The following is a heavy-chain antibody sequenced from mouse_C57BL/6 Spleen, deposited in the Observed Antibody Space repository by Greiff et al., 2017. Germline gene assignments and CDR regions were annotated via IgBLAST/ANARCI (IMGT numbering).Heavy chain of an antibody. D-gene: IGHD2-3*01. CDR2: IYPGSGNT. V-gene: IGHV1-76*01. CDR3: AISCDGLFAY. CDR1: GYTFTDYY. J-gene: IGHJ3*01. Sequence: QVHVQQSGAELVRPGASVKLSCKASGYTFTDYYINWVKQRPGQGLEWIARIYPGSGNTYYNEKFKGKATLTAEKSSSTAYLQLSSLTSDDSAVAFCAISCDGLFAYWGQGTLVTVSA.